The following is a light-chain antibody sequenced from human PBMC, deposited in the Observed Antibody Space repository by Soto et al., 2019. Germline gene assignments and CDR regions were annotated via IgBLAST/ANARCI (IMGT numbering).Light chain of an antibody. J-gene: IGLJ2*01. V-gene: IGLV1-44*01. Sequence: QSVLTQPPSASRTPGQRVTISCSGSSSNIGSNTVNWYQQLPGTSPKLLIYGNNQRPSGVPDRFSGSKSGTSASLAISGLQSEDEADYYCATWDDSLNGRVFGGGTKVTVL. CDR1: SSNIGSNT. CDR2: GNN. CDR3: ATWDDSLNGRV.